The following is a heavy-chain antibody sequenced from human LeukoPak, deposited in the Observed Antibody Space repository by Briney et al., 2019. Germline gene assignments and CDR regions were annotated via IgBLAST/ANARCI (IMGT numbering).Heavy chain of an antibody. J-gene: IGHJ5*02. D-gene: IGHD6-13*01. CDR1: GGTFSSYA. V-gene: IGHV1-69*04. Sequence: VASVKVSCKASGGTFSSYAISWVRQAPGQGLEWMGRIIPIFGIANYAQKFQGRVTITADKSTSTAYMELSSLRSEDTAVYYCARVSSSWVNGRDWFDLWGQGTLVTVSS. CDR3: ARVSSSWVNGRDWFDL. CDR2: IIPIFGIA.